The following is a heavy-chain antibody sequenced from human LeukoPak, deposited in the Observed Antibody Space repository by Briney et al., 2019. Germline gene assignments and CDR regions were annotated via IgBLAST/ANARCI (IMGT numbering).Heavy chain of an antibody. CDR1: GYTFTGYY. CDR3: ARVSYDSSGYYYIPDY. V-gene: IGHV1-2*02. CDR2: INPNSGGT. D-gene: IGHD3-22*01. Sequence: ASVKVSCKASGYTFTGYYMHWVRQAPGQGLEWMGWINPNSGGTNYAQKFQGRVTMTRDTSISTAYMELSRLRSDDTAVYYCARVSYDSSGYYYIPDYWGQGTLVTVSS. J-gene: IGHJ4*02.